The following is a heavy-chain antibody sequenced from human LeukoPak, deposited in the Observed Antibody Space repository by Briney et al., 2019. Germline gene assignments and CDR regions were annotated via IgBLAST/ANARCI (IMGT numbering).Heavy chain of an antibody. CDR2: MYVSDNT. D-gene: IGHD3-16*01. V-gene: IGHV4-4*07. Sequence: SETLSLICTVPGGSISNYYWSWIRQPAGKGLEWIGRMYVSDNTIYNPSLSQSPSLRGRVTLSVDMSKRQFCLTLTSVTAADTALYYCARGGSPDVWGKGTTVTVFS. J-gene: IGHJ6*04. CDR3: ARGGSPDV. CDR1: GGSISNYY.